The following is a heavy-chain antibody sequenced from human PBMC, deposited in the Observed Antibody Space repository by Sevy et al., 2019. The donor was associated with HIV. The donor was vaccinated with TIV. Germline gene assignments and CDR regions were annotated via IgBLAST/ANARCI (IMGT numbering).Heavy chain of an antibody. J-gene: IGHJ4*02. V-gene: IGHV4-31*03. CDR3: ARESQDTSGSFDY. CDR1: GDSISSGGYY. Sequence: TLSLTCTVSGDSISSGGYYWTWIRQHPGKGLEWIGYIYYSGSTYYNPSLKSRVTISVDTSNNQFSLKLSSVTAADTAVYYCARESQDTSGSFDYWGQGTLVTVSS. D-gene: IGHD3-22*01. CDR2: IYYSGST.